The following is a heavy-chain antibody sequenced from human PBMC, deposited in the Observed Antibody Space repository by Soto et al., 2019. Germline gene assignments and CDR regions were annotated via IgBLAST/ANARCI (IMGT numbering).Heavy chain of an antibody. J-gene: IGHJ4*02. CDR1: GGSFSSYY. Sequence: QVQLQQWGAGLLKPSETLSLTCAVYGGSFSSYYWSWIRQPPGKGLEWIGEINHRGSTNYNPSLKIRVTISGDTAKNQFSLNLSSVTAADTAVYYCARTSWFEYWGQGTLVTVSS. V-gene: IGHV4-34*01. CDR2: INHRGST. CDR3: ARTSWFEY. D-gene: IGHD6-6*01.